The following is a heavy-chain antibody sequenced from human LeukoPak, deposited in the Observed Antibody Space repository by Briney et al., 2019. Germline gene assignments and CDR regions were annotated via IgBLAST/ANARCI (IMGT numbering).Heavy chain of an antibody. Sequence: GGSLRLSCAASGFTFDDYGMSWVRQAPGNGLEWVSGINWNGGSTGYADSVKGRFTISRDNAKNSLYLQMNSLRAEDTALYYCARDLGGSYRPYYFDYWGQGTLVTVSS. CDR1: GFTFDDYG. V-gene: IGHV3-20*04. CDR3: ARDLGGSYRPYYFDY. J-gene: IGHJ4*02. CDR2: INWNGGST. D-gene: IGHD1-26*01.